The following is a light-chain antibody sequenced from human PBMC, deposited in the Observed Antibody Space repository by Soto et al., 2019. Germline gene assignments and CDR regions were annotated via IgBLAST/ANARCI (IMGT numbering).Light chain of an antibody. CDR1: QSVSRN. Sequence: EIVMTQSPGTLSVSLGERVTLSCRASQSVSRNLAWYQQRPGQVPRLLFYAASTRATDVPGTFSGSGSGTEFTLTISSLQSEDFAVYYCQQFEKWPSTFGQGTKLEIK. V-gene: IGKV3-15*01. J-gene: IGKJ2*01. CDR2: AAS. CDR3: QQFEKWPST.